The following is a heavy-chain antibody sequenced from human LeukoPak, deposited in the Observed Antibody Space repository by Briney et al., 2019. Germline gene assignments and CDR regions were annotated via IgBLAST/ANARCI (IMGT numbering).Heavy chain of an antibody. CDR3: ARDGYSSGYCSSTSCPMYDAFDI. CDR1: GASISSYY. CDR2: IYTSGST. V-gene: IGHV4-4*07. J-gene: IGHJ3*02. D-gene: IGHD2-2*01. Sequence: SETLSLTCTVSGASISSYYWSWIRQPAGKGLEWIGRIYTSGSTNYNPSLKSRVTMSVDTSKNQFSLKLSSVTAADTAVYYCARDGYSSGYCSSTSCPMYDAFDIWGQGTMVTVSS.